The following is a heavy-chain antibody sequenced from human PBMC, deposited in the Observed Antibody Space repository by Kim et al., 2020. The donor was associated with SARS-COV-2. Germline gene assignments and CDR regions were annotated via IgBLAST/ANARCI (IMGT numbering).Heavy chain of an antibody. V-gene: IGHV4-31*02. CDR3: ARAPPYYDLLTGYYI. J-gene: IGHJ4*02. Sequence: NPSLKSGVSISLDTSKNQFSLRLSSVTAADTAVYYCARAPPYYDLLTGYYIWGQGTLVTVSS. D-gene: IGHD3-9*01.